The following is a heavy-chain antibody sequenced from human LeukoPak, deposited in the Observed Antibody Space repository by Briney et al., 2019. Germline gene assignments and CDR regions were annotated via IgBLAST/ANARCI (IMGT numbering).Heavy chain of an antibody. CDR3: ARDARRDGYIFDY. CDR1: GFTFSSYS. CDR2: ISSSSYI. Sequence: GGSLRLSCAASGFTFSSYSMNWVRQAPGKGLEWVSSISSSSYIYYADSVKGRFTISRDNAKNSLYLQMNSLRAEDTAVYYCARDARRDGYIFDYWGQGTLVTVSS. D-gene: IGHD5-24*01. V-gene: IGHV3-21*01. J-gene: IGHJ4*02.